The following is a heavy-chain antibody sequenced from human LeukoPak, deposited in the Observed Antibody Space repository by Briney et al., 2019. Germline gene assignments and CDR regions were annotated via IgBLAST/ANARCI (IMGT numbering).Heavy chain of an antibody. CDR2: IIPIFGTA. J-gene: IGHJ4*02. CDR1: GGTFSNYA. Sequence: SVKVSCXASGGTFSNYAISWVRQARGQGLEWVGGIIPIFGTANYAQKFQGRVTITTDESTSTAYMELSSLRSEDTAVYYCARCWANYVMDYWGQGTLVTVSS. CDR3: ARCWANYVMDY. V-gene: IGHV1-69*05. D-gene: IGHD1-7*01.